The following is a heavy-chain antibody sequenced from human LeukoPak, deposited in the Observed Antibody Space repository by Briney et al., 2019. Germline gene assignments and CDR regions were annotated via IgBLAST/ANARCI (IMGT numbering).Heavy chain of an antibody. Sequence: GGSLRLSCAASGFIFSSYAMSWVRQAPGKGLEWVSGITASGDTTHHADSVKGRFTISRDNSRNTLYLQMNSLRVEDTALYFCARAYGTNGYFQLPIDYWGQGTLVTVSS. CDR2: ITASGDTT. CDR1: GFIFSSYA. V-gene: IGHV3-23*01. J-gene: IGHJ4*02. D-gene: IGHD2-8*01. CDR3: ARAYGTNGYFQLPIDY.